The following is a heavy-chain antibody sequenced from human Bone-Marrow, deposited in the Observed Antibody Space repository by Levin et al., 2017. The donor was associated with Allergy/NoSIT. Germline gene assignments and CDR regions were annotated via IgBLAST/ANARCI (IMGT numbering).Heavy chain of an antibody. CDR2: IGGSGIDA. V-gene: IGHV3-23*01. CDR1: GFTFNKYG. Sequence: ASVKVSCTASGFTFNKYGLTWVRQAPGKGLEWVASIGGSGIDANYADSVRGRFTITRDMNMIFLQMNRLRVEDTAIYYCAKDPMWDRYNFDMDVWGQGTSVIVSS. D-gene: IGHD1-26*01. J-gene: IGHJ6*02. CDR3: AKDPMWDRYNFDMDV.